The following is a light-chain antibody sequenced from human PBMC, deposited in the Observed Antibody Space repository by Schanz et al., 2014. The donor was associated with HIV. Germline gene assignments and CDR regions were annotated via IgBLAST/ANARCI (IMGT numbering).Light chain of an antibody. V-gene: IGKV3-20*01. CDR2: DTS. Sequence: EIVLTQSPGTLSLSPGERATLSCRASQSVSSSYLAWYQQIPGQAPRLLIYDTSTRATGIPDRFSGSGSGTDFILTINRMEPEDYAVYYCQQYGSPPWTFGQGTKVEVK. J-gene: IGKJ1*01. CDR1: QSVSSSY. CDR3: QQYGSPPWT.